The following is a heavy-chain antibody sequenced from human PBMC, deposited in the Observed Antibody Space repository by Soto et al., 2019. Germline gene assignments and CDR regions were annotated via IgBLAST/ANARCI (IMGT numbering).Heavy chain of an antibody. J-gene: IGHJ6*02. CDR1: GGSISNFY. D-gene: IGHD2-2*01. Sequence: QVQLQQSGPGLVKLSETLSLTCTVSGGSISNFYWSWIRQPPGTGLEWIGYIHYSGSTPYNPTLKSRVTISVDTSKSQCALRLTSETAADTGRYHCARSAEVHQYQYGLYVWGQGTTVPVSS. CDR3: ARSAEVHQYQYGLYV. CDR2: IHYSGST. V-gene: IGHV4-59*01.